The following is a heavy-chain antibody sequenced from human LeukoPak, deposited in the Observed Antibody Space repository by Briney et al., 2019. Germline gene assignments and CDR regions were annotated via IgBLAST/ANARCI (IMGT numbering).Heavy chain of an antibody. CDR2: IYYSGST. V-gene: IGHV4-61*01. Sequence: SSETLSLTCTVSGGSVSSGSYYWSWIRQPPGKGLEWIGYIYYSGSTNYNPSLKSRVTISVDTSKNQFSLKLSSVTAADTAVYYCARDDVTIDGYNWFDPWGQGTLVIVSS. J-gene: IGHJ5*02. D-gene: IGHD4-17*01. CDR3: ARDDVTIDGYNWFDP. CDR1: GGSVSSGSYY.